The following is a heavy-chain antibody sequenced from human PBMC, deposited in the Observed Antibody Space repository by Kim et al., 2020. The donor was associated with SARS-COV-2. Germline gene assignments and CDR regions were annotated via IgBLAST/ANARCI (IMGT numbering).Heavy chain of an antibody. CDR3: ARVYIGWFDP. D-gene: IGHD5-12*01. V-gene: IGHV4-39*07. Sequence: GRTEYQPSLRSRLIISVDTSKNQVSLKLNSVTAAGTAVYYCARVYIGWFDPWGQGTLVTVSS. CDR2: GRT. J-gene: IGHJ5*02.